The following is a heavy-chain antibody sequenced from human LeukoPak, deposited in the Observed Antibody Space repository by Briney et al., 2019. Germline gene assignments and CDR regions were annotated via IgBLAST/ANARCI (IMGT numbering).Heavy chain of an antibody. J-gene: IGHJ4*02. CDR3: ARVRRITGTPFDY. CDR2: INHSGST. V-gene: IGHV4-34*01. Sequence: SETPSLTCAVYGGSFSGYYWSWIRQPPGKGLEWIGEINHSGSTNYNPSLKSRVTISVDTSKNQFSLKLSSVTAADTAVYYCARVRRITGTPFDYWGQGTLVTVSS. D-gene: IGHD1-20*01. CDR1: GGSFSGYY.